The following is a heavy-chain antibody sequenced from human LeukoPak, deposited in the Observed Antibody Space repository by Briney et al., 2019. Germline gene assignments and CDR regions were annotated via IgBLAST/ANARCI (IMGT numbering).Heavy chain of an antibody. J-gene: IGHJ5*02. V-gene: IGHV3-33*08. D-gene: IGHD1-1*01. CDR1: GFTFSSYG. Sequence: SGGSLRLSCAASGFTFSSYGMHWVRQAPGKGLEWVAVIWYDGRNKYYADSVKGRFTISRDNSKNTLYLQMSSLRAEDTAVYYCVRPGDSANWNNWLDPWGQGTLVGVSS. CDR2: IWYDGRNK. CDR3: VRPGDSANWNNWLDP.